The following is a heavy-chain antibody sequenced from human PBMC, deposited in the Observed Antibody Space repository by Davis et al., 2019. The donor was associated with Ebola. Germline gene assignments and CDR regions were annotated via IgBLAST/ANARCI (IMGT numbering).Heavy chain of an antibody. D-gene: IGHD3-10*01. CDR1: GFTFSSYW. J-gene: IGHJ4*02. V-gene: IGHV3-23*01. CDR3: AKKSGYYGSGSQYYFDY. Sequence: GESLKISCAASGFTFSSYWMSWVRQAPGKGLEWVSAISGSGGSTYYADSVKGRFTISRDNSKNTLYLQMNSLRAEDTAVYYCAKKSGYYGSGSQYYFDYWGQGTLVTVSS. CDR2: ISGSGGST.